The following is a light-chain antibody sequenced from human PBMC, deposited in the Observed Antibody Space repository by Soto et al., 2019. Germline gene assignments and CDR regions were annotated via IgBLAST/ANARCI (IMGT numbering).Light chain of an antibody. CDR3: QQYGSSPWT. CDR1: KTIRSNY. J-gene: IGKJ1*01. Sequence: ETVLTQSPGTLSLSPGERATLSCRASKTIRSNYLAWYRQTPGQAPRLLIYGASNGATGIADRFSGSGTGTDFTLIFSKLEPEDFALYYCQQYGSSPWTFGQGTNVEIK. CDR2: GAS. V-gene: IGKV3-20*01.